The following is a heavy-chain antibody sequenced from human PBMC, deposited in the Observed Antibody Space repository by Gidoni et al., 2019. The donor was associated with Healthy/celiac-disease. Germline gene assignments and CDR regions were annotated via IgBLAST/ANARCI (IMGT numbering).Heavy chain of an antibody. V-gene: IGHV4-39*01. D-gene: IGHD4-17*01. CDR3: ARTYGDKDAEYFQH. CDR2: IYYSGST. CDR1: GGSISSSSYY. Sequence: QLQLQESGPGLVKPSETLSLTCTVSGGSISSSSYYWGWIRQPPGKGLEWIGSIYYSGSTYYNPSLKSRVTISVDTSKNQFSLKLSSVTAADTAVYYCARTYGDKDAEYFQHWGQGTLVTVSS. J-gene: IGHJ1*01.